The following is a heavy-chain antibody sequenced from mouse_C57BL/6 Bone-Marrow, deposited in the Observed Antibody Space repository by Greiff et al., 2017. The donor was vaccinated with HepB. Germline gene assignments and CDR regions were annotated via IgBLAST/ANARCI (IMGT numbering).Heavy chain of an antibody. CDR2: ISNGGGST. Sequence: EVQLVESGGGLVQPGGSLKLSCAASGFTFSDYYMYWVRQTPEKRLEWVAYISNGGGSTYYPDTVKGRFTISRDNAKNTLYLQMSRLKSEDTAMYYWARQSNDAMDYGGQGTSVTVSS. J-gene: IGHJ4*01. CDR1: GFTFSDYY. D-gene: IGHD2-5*01. CDR3: ARQSNDAMDY. V-gene: IGHV5-12*01.